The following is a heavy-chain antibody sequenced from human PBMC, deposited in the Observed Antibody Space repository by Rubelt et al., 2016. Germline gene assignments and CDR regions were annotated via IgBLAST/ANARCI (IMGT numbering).Heavy chain of an antibody. Sequence: GWVSSISSSSSYIYYADSVKGRFTISRDNAKNTLYLQMNSLRAEDTAVYYCARDVTDNSGWRWYFDLWGRGTLVTVSS. CDR2: ISSSSSYI. J-gene: IGHJ2*01. CDR3: ARDVTDNSGWRWYFDL. D-gene: IGHD5-12*01. V-gene: IGHV3-21*01.